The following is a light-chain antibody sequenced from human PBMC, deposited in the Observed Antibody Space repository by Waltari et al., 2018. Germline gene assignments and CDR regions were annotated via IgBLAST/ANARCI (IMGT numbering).Light chain of an antibody. Sequence: QSALTQPASVSGSPGQSITISCAGTSSDVGGYNYVSWYQQHPDKAPQLVIYEVSHRPPGVSIRFAGSKSGNTASLTISGRRAEDEADYYCSSYTSSSTLVFGWGTKVTVL. J-gene: IGLJ2*01. CDR1: SSDVGGYNY. CDR2: EVS. V-gene: IGLV2-14*01. CDR3: SSYTSSSTLV.